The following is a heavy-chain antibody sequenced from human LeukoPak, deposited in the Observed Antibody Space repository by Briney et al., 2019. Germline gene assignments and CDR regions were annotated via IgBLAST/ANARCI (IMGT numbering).Heavy chain of an antibody. CDR1: GFTFSTYA. Sequence: GGSLRLSCEASGFTFSTYAMHWVRQAPGKGLQYVSSISSDGGGTYYASSVKGRFTISRDNSKNTLYLQMGSVREEDMAVYYCARTEQWLATGGWYWFDPWGQGTLVTVSS. CDR2: ISSDGGGT. J-gene: IGHJ5*02. D-gene: IGHD6-19*01. V-gene: IGHV3-64*01. CDR3: ARTEQWLATGGWYWFDP.